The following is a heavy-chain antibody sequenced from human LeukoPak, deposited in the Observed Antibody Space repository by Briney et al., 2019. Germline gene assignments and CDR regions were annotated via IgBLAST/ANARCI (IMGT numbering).Heavy chain of an antibody. J-gene: IGHJ4*02. D-gene: IGHD3-22*01. Sequence: GRSLRLSCAASGFTFSNSPMHWVRRAPGKGLEWVAVISPHSDIKNYADSVKDRFTISIDNSKNTLDLQMNSLRAEDTAVYYCAREGGSSGYAGYFDYWGQGGLVTVSS. CDR2: ISPHSDIK. CDR3: AREGGSSGYAGYFDY. V-gene: IGHV3-30*04. CDR1: GFTFSNSP.